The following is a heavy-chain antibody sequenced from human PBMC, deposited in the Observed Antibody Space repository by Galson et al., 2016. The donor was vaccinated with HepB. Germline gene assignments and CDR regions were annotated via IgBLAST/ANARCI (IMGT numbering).Heavy chain of an antibody. CDR2: ISDGGHRK. D-gene: IGHD1-26*01. CDR3: AKDPDSGRNLVADS. V-gene: IGHV3-23*01. CDR1: GFNFNNFA. J-gene: IGHJ4*02. Sequence: SLRLSCAASGFNFNNFAMSWVRQGPGRGLEWVSAISDGGHRKYYAASVKGRFTVSRDNSKNTVWLQMNSLRAEDTALYYCAKDPDSGRNLVADSWGQGTLVTVSS.